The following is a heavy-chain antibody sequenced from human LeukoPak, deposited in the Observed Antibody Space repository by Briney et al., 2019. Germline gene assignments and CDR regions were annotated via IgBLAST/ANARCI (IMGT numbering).Heavy chain of an antibody. CDR1: GGSITSYY. J-gene: IGHJ4*02. V-gene: IGHV4-59*08. D-gene: IGHD1-26*01. Sequence: SETLSLTCTVSGGSITSYYWSWIRQPPGKGLEWFGYIYSSGSTNYNPSLKSRVTMSVDTSKNQFSLKVNSVTAADTAVYYCARHLRGSYYFDYWGQGTLVTVSS. CDR2: IYSSGST. CDR3: ARHLRGSYYFDY.